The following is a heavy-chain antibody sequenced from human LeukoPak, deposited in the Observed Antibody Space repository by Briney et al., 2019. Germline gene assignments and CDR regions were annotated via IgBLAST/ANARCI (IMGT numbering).Heavy chain of an antibody. CDR1: GFTFSSYG. CDR3: ARDLVGFGGVIIVYYGMDV. D-gene: IGHD3-10*01. CDR2: IWYDGSNK. V-gene: IGHV3-33*01. Sequence: GRSLRLSCAASGFTFSSYGMHWVRQAPGKGLEWVAVIWYDGSNKYYADSVKGRFTISRDNSKNTLYLQMNSLRAEDTAVYYCARDLVGFGGVIIVYYGMDVWGQGTTVTVSS. J-gene: IGHJ6*02.